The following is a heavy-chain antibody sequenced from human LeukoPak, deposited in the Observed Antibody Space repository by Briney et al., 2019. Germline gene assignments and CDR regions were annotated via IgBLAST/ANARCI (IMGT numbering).Heavy chain of an antibody. J-gene: IGHJ4*02. Sequence: SETLSLTCTVSGGSISNYYWAWIRQPPGKGLEWIGYIYYSGSTNYNPSLKSRVTISVDTSKNQFSLKLSSVTAADTAVYYCASYSSFYYFDYGGKETLAT. D-gene: IGHD6-13*01. CDR1: GGSISNYY. V-gene: IGHV4-59*01. CDR3: ASYSSFYYFDY. CDR2: IYYSGST.